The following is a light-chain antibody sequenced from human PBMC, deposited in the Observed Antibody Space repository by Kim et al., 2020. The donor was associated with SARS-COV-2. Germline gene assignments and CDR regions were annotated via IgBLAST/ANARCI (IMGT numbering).Light chain of an antibody. J-gene: IGKJ4*01. V-gene: IGKV1-5*03. Sequence: DIQMTQSPSTLSASVGDRVTITCRASQSISSWLAWYQQKPGEAPKLLIYKASSLQGGVPSRFSGSGSGAEFTLTISSLQPDDFATYYCQQYNTYLSFGGGTKVEIK. CDR2: KAS. CDR3: QQYNTYLS. CDR1: QSISSW.